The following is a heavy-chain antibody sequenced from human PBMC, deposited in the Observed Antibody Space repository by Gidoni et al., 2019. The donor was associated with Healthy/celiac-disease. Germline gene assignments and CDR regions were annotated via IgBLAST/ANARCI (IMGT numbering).Heavy chain of an antibody. J-gene: IGHJ3*02. Sequence: QITLDEYDHTQVKPTQTLTLTCTFSGFSLSTGRVGVGLIRQPPGKAMEWLALIYWDDDKRYSPSLKSRLTITKDTPKIQVVLTMTNMDPVDTATYYCAHMGLYDYGYYVGHDAFDIWGQGTMVTVSS. CDR3: AHMGLYDYGYYVGHDAFDI. CDR2: IYWDDDK. D-gene: IGHD4-17*01. V-gene: IGHV2-5*02. CDR1: GFSLSTGRVG.